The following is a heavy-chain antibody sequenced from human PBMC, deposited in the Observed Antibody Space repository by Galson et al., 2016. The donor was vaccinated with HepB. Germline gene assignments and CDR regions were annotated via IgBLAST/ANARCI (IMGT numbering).Heavy chain of an antibody. J-gene: IGHJ4*02. V-gene: IGHV1-3*01. CDR2: INAGNGNT. CDR1: GYSFTRYT. D-gene: IGHD5-12*01. CDR3: ARSCSGYDHFDY. Sequence: SVKVSCKASGYSFTRYTIHWVRQAPGQRLEWMGWINAGNGNTKYSQKFQGRVTISRDTSASTAYMELSSLRSEDTTVYYCARSCSGYDHFDYWGQGTLVTVSS.